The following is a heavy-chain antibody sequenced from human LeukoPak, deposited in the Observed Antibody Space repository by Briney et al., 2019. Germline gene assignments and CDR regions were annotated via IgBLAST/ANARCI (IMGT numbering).Heavy chain of an antibody. Sequence: PGGSLRLSSAASGFTFNTHAMSWVRQAPGKGLEWVSAISAGGGGSTYYADSVKGRFTISKDKSKNTLYLQMNSLRAEDTAVYYCAKPEVAGHGRLDYWGQGTPVTVSS. J-gene: IGHJ4*02. CDR3: AKPEVAGHGRLDY. V-gene: IGHV3-23*01. CDR1: GFTFNTHA. D-gene: IGHD2-15*01. CDR2: ISAGGGGST.